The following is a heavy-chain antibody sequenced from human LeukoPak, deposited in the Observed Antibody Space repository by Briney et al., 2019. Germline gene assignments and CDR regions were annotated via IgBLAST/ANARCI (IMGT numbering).Heavy chain of an antibody. V-gene: IGHV4-34*01. CDR1: GGSFSGYY. D-gene: IGHD2-15*01. CDR3: ARGPLRGYCSGGSCYSGLFDY. J-gene: IGHJ4*02. Sequence: SETLSLTCAVYGGSFSGYYWSWIRQPPGKGLEWIGEINHSGSTNYNPSLKSRVTISVDTSKNQFSLKLSSVTAADTAVYYCARGPLRGYCSGGSCYSGLFDYWGQGTLVTVFS. CDR2: INHSGST.